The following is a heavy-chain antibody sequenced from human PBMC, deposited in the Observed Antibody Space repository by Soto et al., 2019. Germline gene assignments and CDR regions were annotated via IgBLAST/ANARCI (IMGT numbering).Heavy chain of an antibody. D-gene: IGHD1-1*01. J-gene: IGHJ4*02. CDR3: ARTFTNYNHFDF. CDR1: GYTFTTYA. Sequence: QVQLVQSGAEEKKPGASVKVSCKAFGYTFTTYALHWLHQAPGQRVEWMGWINTATGNTEYSQNFQGRVTITRDTSASTAYMELSSLRSEDTAVYYCARTFTNYNHFDFWGQGTLVTVAS. CDR2: INTATGNT. V-gene: IGHV1-3*04.